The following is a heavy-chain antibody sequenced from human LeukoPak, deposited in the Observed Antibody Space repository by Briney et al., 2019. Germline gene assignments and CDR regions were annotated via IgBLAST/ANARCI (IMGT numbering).Heavy chain of an antibody. CDR3: ARGSDGELDYFDY. V-gene: IGHV3-30-3*01. CDR2: ISYDGSNK. Sequence: GGSLRLSRAASGFTYSSYAMHWVRQAPGKGLEWVAVISYDGSNKYYADSVKGRFTISRDNSKNTLYLQMNSLRAEDTAVYYCARGSDGELDYFDYWGQGTPVTVSS. CDR1: GFTYSSYA. J-gene: IGHJ4*02. D-gene: IGHD1-26*01.